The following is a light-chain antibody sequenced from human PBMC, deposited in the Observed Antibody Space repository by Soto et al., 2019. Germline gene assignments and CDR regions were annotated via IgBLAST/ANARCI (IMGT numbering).Light chain of an antibody. CDR3: QQYSSSPQT. V-gene: IGKV3-20*01. J-gene: IGKJ1*01. Sequence: EIGLTQSPGTLSLSPGERATLSCRASQSVSSSYLAWHQQKPGQAPRLLIYGASSKATGVPDRFYGTGSGTDFTLTISRLEPEDFAVYYCQQYSSSPQTFGQGTKVDIK. CDR1: QSVSSSY. CDR2: GAS.